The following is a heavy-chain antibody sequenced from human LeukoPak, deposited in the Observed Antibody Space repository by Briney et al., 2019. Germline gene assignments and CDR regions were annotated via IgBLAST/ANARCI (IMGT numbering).Heavy chain of an antibody. J-gene: IGHJ4*02. CDR1: GFTFNTYE. D-gene: IGHD3-10*01. CDR2: ISTSGSVI. V-gene: IGHV3-48*03. CDR3: ATDYYYGSGTFDY. Sequence: GGSLRLSCAASGFTFNTYEMNWVRQAPGKGLEWVSNISTSGSVIHYADSVKGRFTVSGDNAKNSLYLQMNSLRAEDTAVYYCATDYYYGSGTFDYWGQGTLVTVSS.